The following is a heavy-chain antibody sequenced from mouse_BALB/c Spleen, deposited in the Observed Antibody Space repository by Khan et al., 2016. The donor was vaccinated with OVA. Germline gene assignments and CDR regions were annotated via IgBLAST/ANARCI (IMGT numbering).Heavy chain of an antibody. CDR1: GYTFTTYT. CDR2: INPSNGYT. V-gene: IGHV1-4*01. CDR3: AIEGADYRFDGWFAY. D-gene: IGHD2-14*01. Sequence: QVQLQQSGAELARPGASVKMSCKASGYTFTTYTMHWVKQRPGKGLEWIGYINPSNGYTNYNQKFKDKSTLTADKSSSTAYMQLSSLTSDYSAVFYCAIEGADYRFDGWFAYWGQGTLVTVSA. J-gene: IGHJ3*01.